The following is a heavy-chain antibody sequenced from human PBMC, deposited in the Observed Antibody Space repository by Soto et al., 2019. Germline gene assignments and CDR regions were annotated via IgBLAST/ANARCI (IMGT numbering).Heavy chain of an antibody. CDR3: AKEIAGIGKGVYDI. J-gene: IGHJ3*02. D-gene: IGHD6-13*01. V-gene: IGHV3-23*01. Sequence: EVQLLESGGDLVQPGGSLRLSCAASRFSFSSYAMSWVRLAPGKGLEWVAATSGGGYDTFYADSVKGRFTISRDNSKNMLYLQMNSLRAEDTAVYYCAKEIAGIGKGVYDIWGQGTMVTVSS. CDR2: TSGGGYDT. CDR1: RFSFSSYA.